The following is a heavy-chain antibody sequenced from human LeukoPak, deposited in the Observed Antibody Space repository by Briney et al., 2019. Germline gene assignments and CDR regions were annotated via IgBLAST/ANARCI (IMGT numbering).Heavy chain of an antibody. CDR3: AKDGAKIVVVPAAIIPPSGYFDL. D-gene: IGHD2-2*01. V-gene: IGHV3-30*02. Sequence: GGSLRLSCAASGFTFSSYGMHWVRQAPGKGLEWVAFIRYDGSNKYYADSVKGRFTISRDNSKNTLYLQMNSLRAEDTAVYYCAKDGAKIVVVPAAIIPPSGYFDLWGRGTLVTVSS. J-gene: IGHJ2*01. CDR1: GFTFSSYG. CDR2: IRYDGSNK.